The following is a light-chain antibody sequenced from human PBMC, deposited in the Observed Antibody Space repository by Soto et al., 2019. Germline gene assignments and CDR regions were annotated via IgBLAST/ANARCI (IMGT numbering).Light chain of an antibody. V-gene: IGKV3-20*01. CDR2: GAS. Sequence: EIVLTQSPGTLSLSPGERATLSCRASQSVSSSYLAWYQQKPGQAPRVLIYGASRRATGIPDRFSGSRSGTEFTLTISSLQSEDFGVYYCQQFDDWPTFGQGTKVDIK. CDR1: QSVSSSY. J-gene: IGKJ1*01. CDR3: QQFDDWPT.